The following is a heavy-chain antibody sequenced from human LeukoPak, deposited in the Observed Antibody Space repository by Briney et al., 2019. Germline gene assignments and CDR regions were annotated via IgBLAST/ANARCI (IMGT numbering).Heavy chain of an antibody. CDR3: ANGDYGIDY. V-gene: IGHV3-30-3*02. CDR2: ISYDGSNK. J-gene: IGHJ4*02. CDR1: GFTFSSYA. D-gene: IGHD4-17*01. Sequence: QAGGSLRLSCAASGFTFSSYAMHWVRQAPGKGLEWVAVISYDGSNKYYADSVKGRFTISRDNSKNTLYLQMNSLRAEDTAVYYCANGDYGIDYWGQGTLVTVSS.